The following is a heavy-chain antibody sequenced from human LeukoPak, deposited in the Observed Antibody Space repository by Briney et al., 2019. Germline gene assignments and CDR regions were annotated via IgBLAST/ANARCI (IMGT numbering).Heavy chain of an antibody. Sequence: GRSLRLSCVASGFTFDDYAMHWVRQAPGKGLEWVSGISWNSVFIGYADSVEGRFTISRDNAKNSLYLQMNDLRGDDTALYFFAKVAHNGWPFYSDHRGQGTLVTVSS. J-gene: IGHJ4*02. D-gene: IGHD2-8*01. CDR3: AKVAHNGWPFYSDH. V-gene: IGHV3-9*01. CDR1: GFTFDDYA. CDR2: ISWNSVFI.